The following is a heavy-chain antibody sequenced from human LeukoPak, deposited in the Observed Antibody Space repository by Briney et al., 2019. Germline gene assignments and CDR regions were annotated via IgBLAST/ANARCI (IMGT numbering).Heavy chain of an antibody. V-gene: IGHV4-61*02. CDR2: IYTSGST. CDR1: GGSISSGSYY. D-gene: IGHD3-9*01. J-gene: IGHJ6*02. Sequence: SQTLSLTCTVSGGSISSGSYYWSWIRQPAGKGLEWIGRIYTSGSTNYNPSLKSRVTISVDTSKNQFSLKLSSATAADTAVYYCAGLRYFDWLPRAYYYGMDVWGQGTTVTVSS. CDR3: AGLRYFDWLPRAYYYGMDV.